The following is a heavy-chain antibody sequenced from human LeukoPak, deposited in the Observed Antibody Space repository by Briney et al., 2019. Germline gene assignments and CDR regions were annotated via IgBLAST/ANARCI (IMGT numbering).Heavy chain of an antibody. CDR3: ASAALDYGVDFDY. CDR1: GYSISSGYY. J-gene: IGHJ4*02. CDR2: INHSGST. D-gene: IGHD4/OR15-4a*01. V-gene: IGHV4-38-2*02. Sequence: SETLSLTCTVSGYSISSGYYWGWIRQPPKKGLEWIGEINHSGSTNYNPSLKSRVTISVDKSKNKFSLKLSSVTAADTAVYYCASAALDYGVDFDYCGQGTLVTVS.